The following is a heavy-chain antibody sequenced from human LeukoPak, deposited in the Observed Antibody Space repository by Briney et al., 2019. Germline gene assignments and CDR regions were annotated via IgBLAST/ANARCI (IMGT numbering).Heavy chain of an antibody. D-gene: IGHD2-2*01. V-gene: IGHV1-69*01. CDR3: ARSEVPAAISYGMDV. CDR1: GGTFSSYA. Sequence: SVKVSCKASGGTFSSYAISWVRQAPGQGLEWMGGIIPIFGTANYAQKFQGRVAITADESTSTAYMELSSLRSEDTAVYYCARSEVPAAISYGMDVWGQGTTVTVSS. CDR2: IIPIFGTA. J-gene: IGHJ6*02.